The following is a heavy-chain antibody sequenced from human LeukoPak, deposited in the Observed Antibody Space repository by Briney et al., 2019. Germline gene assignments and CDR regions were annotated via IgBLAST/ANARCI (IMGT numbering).Heavy chain of an antibody. D-gene: IGHD5-12*01. CDR1: GFMFSSNW. CDR2: ISSSSSYI. V-gene: IGHV3-21*01. CDR3: AREVATISEFDY. Sequence: GGSLRLSCAASGFMFSSNWMNWVRQAPGKGLEWASSISSSSSYIYYADSVKGRFTISRDNAKNSLYLQMNSLRAEDTAVYYCAREVATISEFDYWGQGTLVTVSS. J-gene: IGHJ4*02.